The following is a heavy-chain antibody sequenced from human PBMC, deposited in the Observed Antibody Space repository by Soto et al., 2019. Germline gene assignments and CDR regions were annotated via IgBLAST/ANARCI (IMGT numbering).Heavy chain of an antibody. CDR3: AMMEGFCNNTICYARGVGQKTLDF. V-gene: IGHV3-9*01. CDR2: LSWNSGNV. CDR1: GFRFDAYA. Sequence: EVQLVESGGGLVQPGRSLRLSCAASGFRFDAYAMHWVRQAPGKGLEWVSGLSWNSGNVGYADSVEGRFTISRDNAKNSLYLHMNSLTAEDTAIYYCAMMEGFCNNTICYARGVGQKTLDFWGQGTLVTVSS. D-gene: IGHD2-2*01. J-gene: IGHJ4*02.